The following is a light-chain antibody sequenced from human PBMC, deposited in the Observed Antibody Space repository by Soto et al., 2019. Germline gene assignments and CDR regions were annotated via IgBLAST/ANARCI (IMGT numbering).Light chain of an antibody. CDR2: KAS. Sequence: DIQMTQSPSTLSASVGDRVTITCRASQSISSWLAWYQQKPGKAPKLLIYKASSLESGVPSRFSGSGAGTEFTLTINRLQPDDFATYYCQQYNSYWTFGQGTKVEIK. V-gene: IGKV1-5*03. J-gene: IGKJ1*01. CDR1: QSISSW. CDR3: QQYNSYWT.